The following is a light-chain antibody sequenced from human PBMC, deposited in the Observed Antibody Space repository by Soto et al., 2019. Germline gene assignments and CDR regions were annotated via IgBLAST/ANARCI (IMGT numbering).Light chain of an antibody. CDR3: KSYAGSNTYV. CDR2: EVS. V-gene: IGLV2-14*01. Sequence: QSVLTQPASVSGSPGQSITFSCTGTSSDVGAYKYVSWYQQYPGKAPKLMIYEVSNRPSGVSNRFSGSKSGNTASLTISGLQAADEADYFCKSYAGSNTYVFGSGTKVTVL. J-gene: IGLJ1*01. CDR1: SSDVGAYKY.